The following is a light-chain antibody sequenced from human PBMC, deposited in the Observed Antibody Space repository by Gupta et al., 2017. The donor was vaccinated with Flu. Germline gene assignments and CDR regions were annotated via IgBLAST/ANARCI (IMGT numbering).Light chain of an antibody. CDR3: QQCDSTPRT. CDR2: WAS. J-gene: IGKJ1*01. V-gene: IGKV4-1*01. CDR1: QCVAYSSNNKNH. Sequence: IVMNHPPDLLALSLGVRATINCMSSQCVAYSSNNKNHLPWYQQKPGQPPKLLIYWASTRESGVPDRFRGSGSGTDFTLTISSLQAEDVAVYSCQQCDSTPRTFGQGTKVEIK.